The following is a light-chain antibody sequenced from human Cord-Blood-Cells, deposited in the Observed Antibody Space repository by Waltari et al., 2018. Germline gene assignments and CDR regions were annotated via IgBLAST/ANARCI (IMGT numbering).Light chain of an antibody. J-gene: IGLJ1*01. CDR2: DVS. CDR1: SCDVGGYNY. Sequence: QSALTQPASVSGSPVQSLTISCTGTSCDVGGYNYVSWYQQHPGKAPKLMIYDVSNRPSGVSNRFSGSKSGNTASLTISGLQAEDEADYYCSSYTSSSTRVFGTGTKVTVL. CDR3: SSYTSSSTRV. V-gene: IGLV2-14*01.